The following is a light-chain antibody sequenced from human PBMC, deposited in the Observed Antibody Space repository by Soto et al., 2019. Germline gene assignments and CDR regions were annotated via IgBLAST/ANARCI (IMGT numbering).Light chain of an antibody. J-gene: IGLJ1*01. CDR3: SSYTSSCTQNYV. CDR2: EVS. CDR1: SSDVGGYNY. Sequence: QSALTQPASVSGSPGQSITISCTGTSSDVGGYNYVSWYQQHPGKAPKLMIYEVSNRPSGVSNRFSGSKSGNTASLTISGLQAEDEADYYCSSYTSSCTQNYVFGTGTKVTV. V-gene: IGLV2-14*01.